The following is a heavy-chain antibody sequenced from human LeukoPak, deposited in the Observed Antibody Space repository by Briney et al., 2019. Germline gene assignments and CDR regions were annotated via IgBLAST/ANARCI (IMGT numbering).Heavy chain of an antibody. CDR2: IYTGGST. J-gene: IGHJ4*02. CDR1: GGSISSDNCY. Sequence: SETLSLTCTVSGGSISSDNCYWNWIRQPAGKGLEWSGRIYTGGSTNYNPSLKSRVTISADTSKNEFSLRLTSVTAADTAVYYCASIRRGEFIPGSNWGQGALIAVSS. D-gene: IGHD3-16*01. CDR3: ASIRRGEFIPGSN. V-gene: IGHV4-61*02.